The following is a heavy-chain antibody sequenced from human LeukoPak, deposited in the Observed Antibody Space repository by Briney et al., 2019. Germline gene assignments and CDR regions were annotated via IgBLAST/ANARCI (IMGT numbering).Heavy chain of an antibody. D-gene: IGHD3-10*01. CDR3: ARGCGSENLHRDTFDI. V-gene: IGHV3-48*03. Sequence: AGGSLRLSCAASGFTFSNYEINWVRQAPGKGLEWLSYISSSGRTVYYIDSVKGRFTISRDNANNSLYLQINSLRAEDTAVYYCARGCGSENLHRDTFDIWGQGTMVTVSS. CDR2: ISSSGRTV. J-gene: IGHJ3*02. CDR1: GFTFSNYE.